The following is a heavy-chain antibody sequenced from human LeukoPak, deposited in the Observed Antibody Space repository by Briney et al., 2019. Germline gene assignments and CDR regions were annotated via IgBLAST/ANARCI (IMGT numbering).Heavy chain of an antibody. CDR2: ISAYNGNT. D-gene: IGHD3-10*01. Sequence: GASVKVSCKASGYTFTSYGISWVRQAPGQGLEWMGWISAYNGNTNYAQKLQGRVTMTTDTSTSTAYMELRSLRSDDTAVYYCARAPGEGVLLWLGSGSMDVWGQGTTVTVSS. J-gene: IGHJ6*02. V-gene: IGHV1-18*01. CDR3: ARAPGEGVLLWLGSGSMDV. CDR1: GYTFTSYG.